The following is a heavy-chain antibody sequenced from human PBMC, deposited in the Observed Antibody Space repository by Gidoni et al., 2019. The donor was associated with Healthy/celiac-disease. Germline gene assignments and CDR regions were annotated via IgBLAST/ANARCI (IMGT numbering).Heavy chain of an antibody. Sequence: QVQLVQSGAEVKTPGASVKVTCKASGYTFTGYYMHLVRQTPGQGLEWMGWINPNSGGTNYAQKFQGRVTMTRDTSISTAYMELSRLRSDDTAVYYCARVEGRMVRGVIHWGQGTLVTVSS. CDR3: ARVEGRMVRGVIH. J-gene: IGHJ4*02. D-gene: IGHD3-10*01. CDR1: GYTFTGYY. CDR2: INPNSGGT. V-gene: IGHV1-2*02.